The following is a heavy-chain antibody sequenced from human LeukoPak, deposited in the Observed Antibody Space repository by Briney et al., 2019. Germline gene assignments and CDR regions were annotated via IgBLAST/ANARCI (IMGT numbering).Heavy chain of an antibody. J-gene: IGHJ4*02. V-gene: IGHV4-59*01. D-gene: IGHD5-18*01. CDR1: GGSISSYY. Sequence: SETLSLTCTVSGGSISSYYWSWIRQPPGKGLVWIGYIYYSGSTNYNPSLKSRVTISVDTSKNQFSLKLSSVTAADTAVYYCARGPTYSDDRFYYYWGQGTLVTVSS. CDR3: ARGPTYSDDRFYYY. CDR2: IYYSGST.